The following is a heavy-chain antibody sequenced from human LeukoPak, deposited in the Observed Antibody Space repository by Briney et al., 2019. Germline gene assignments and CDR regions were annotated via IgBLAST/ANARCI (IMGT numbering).Heavy chain of an antibody. Sequence: PAETLSLTCAVYGGSFSGYYWSWIRQPPGKGLEWIGEINHSGSTNYNPSLKSRVTISVDTSKNQFSLKLSSVTAADTAVYYCARRFRYSSGWYTAWGQGTLVTVSS. V-gene: IGHV4-34*01. CDR3: ARRFRYSSGWYTA. J-gene: IGHJ5*02. CDR2: INHSGST. D-gene: IGHD6-19*01. CDR1: GGSFSGYY.